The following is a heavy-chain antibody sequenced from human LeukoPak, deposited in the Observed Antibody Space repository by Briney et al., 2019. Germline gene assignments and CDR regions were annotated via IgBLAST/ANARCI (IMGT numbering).Heavy chain of an antibody. CDR2: MNPTSGNT. CDR1: GYIFSIYD. D-gene: IGHD1-26*01. Sequence: ASVKVSCKPSGYIFSIYDLNWVRQAAGQGLELIGWMNPTSGNTGYAQKFQGRVIMTRDTSTSTAYMDLRSLRSEDPAVYYCMFSGYNYHYYMDVWGSGTTVTVSS. V-gene: IGHV1-8*02. CDR3: MFSGYNYHYYMDV. J-gene: IGHJ6*03.